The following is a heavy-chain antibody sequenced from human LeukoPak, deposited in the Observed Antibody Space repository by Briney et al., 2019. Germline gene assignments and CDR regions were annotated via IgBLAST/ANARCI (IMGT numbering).Heavy chain of an antibody. Sequence: GGSLRLSCATSGFTFSSYAMSWVRQAPGKGLEWVTAISGSGGSTYYADSVKGRFTISRDNSKNTLYLQMNSLRAEDTAVYYCAKAVGFWDFDLWGRGTLVTVSS. V-gene: IGHV3-23*01. J-gene: IGHJ2*01. CDR3: AKAVGFWDFDL. CDR1: GFTFSSYA. D-gene: IGHD1-26*01. CDR2: ISGSGGST.